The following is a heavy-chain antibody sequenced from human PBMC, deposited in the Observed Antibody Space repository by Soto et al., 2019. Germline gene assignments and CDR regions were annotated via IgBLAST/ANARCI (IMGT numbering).Heavy chain of an antibody. CDR3: GSLAVTRTIDN. D-gene: IGHD4-17*01. CDR2: INYSGST. Sequence: QLQLQESGPGLVKPSETLSLTCTVSGGSISSGSYYWGWIRQPPGKGLEWIGSINYSGSTYYKPSLKSRVNIFVDTSNNQFSLKLTSVTAAETEVYYCGSLAVTRTIDNWGQGTRVTVSS. J-gene: IGHJ4*02. V-gene: IGHV4-39*01. CDR1: GGSISSGSYY.